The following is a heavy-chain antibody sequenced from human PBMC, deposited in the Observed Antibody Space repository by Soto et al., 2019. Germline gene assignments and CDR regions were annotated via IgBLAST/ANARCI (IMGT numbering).Heavy chain of an antibody. CDR2: IKRKTDGENT. CDR1: GFTFSNAW. J-gene: IGHJ3*02. D-gene: IGHD1-20*01. CDR3: TTLTGEWRAFDI. Sequence: GGSLRLSCAASGFTFSNAWMSWVRQAPGKGLEWVGRIKRKTDGENTDYAAPVKGSFTISRDDSKNTLYLQMNSLKTEDTAVYYCTTLTGEWRAFDIWGQGTMVTVSS. V-gene: IGHV3-15*01.